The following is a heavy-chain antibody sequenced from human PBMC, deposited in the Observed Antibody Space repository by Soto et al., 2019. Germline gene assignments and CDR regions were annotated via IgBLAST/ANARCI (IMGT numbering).Heavy chain of an antibody. CDR3: ARSPAYGDYANLDT. V-gene: IGHV4-4*07. J-gene: IGHJ5*02. D-gene: IGHD4-17*01. Sequence: SETLSLTCTVSGDSVSKYYWNWIRQPAGKGLEWIGRIYTTRSPNYNPSLKSRVTMSVDTSKNQFSLKLNLSSVAAADTAVYYCARSPAYGDYANLDTWGQGTLVTVSS. CDR2: IYTTRSP. CDR1: GDSVSKYY.